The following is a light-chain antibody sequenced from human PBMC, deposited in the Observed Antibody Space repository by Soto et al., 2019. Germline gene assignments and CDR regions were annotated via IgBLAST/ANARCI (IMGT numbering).Light chain of an antibody. CDR3: QLYGGPPRT. CDR1: QSISGNY. Sequence: SPGTLSLSPRERATLSCRASQSISGNYLAWYRLKSVQAPSLLLYRASRRATGNQDRFSGSGSGSVFTLTISRLEPEDFALSYCQLYGGPPRTFGQGTRV. CDR2: RAS. J-gene: IGKJ1*01. V-gene: IGKV3-20*01.